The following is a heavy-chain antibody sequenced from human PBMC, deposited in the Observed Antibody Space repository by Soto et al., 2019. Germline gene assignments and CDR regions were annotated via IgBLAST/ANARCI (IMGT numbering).Heavy chain of an antibody. J-gene: IGHJ6*02. V-gene: IGHV1-18*01. CDR3: AATGGNYFGLDV. CDR2: ISGYNGNT. D-gene: IGHD2-8*02. CDR1: DITFTHYG. Sequence: ASVKVSCKSSDITFTHYGINWVRQAPGQGLEWMGWISGYNGNTKYAQKFQDRVTMTADTSTRTAFMEVRSLTSDDTGVYFCAATGGNYFGLDVWGQGTTVTVSS.